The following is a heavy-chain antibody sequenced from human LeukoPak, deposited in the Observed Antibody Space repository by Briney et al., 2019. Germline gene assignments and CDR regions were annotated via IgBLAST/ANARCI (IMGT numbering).Heavy chain of an antibody. J-gene: IGHJ6*02. V-gene: IGHV1-2*02. CDR3: ATEARSHGGGYYYGLDV. D-gene: IGHD3-10*01. Sequence: EASVKVSCKAPGYTFSGDYIHWVRQAPGQGLEWMGWIKPNSDVTNYAQKFQGRVTLTTDTSISAAYMELSSVISDDTAVYYCATEARSHGGGYYYGLDVWGQGTTVTVSS. CDR1: GYTFSGDY. CDR2: IKPNSDVT.